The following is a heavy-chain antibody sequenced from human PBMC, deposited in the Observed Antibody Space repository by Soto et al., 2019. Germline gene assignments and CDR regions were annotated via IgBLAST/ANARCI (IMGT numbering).Heavy chain of an antibody. D-gene: IGHD1-26*01. Sequence: PGGSLRLSCAASGFTFSSYAMHWVRQAPGKGLEWVAVISYDGSNKYYADSVKGRFTISRDNSKDTLYLQMNSLRAEDTAVYYCARCAGGSYYGPLDYWGQGTLVTVSS. CDR2: ISYDGSNK. CDR1: GFTFSSYA. J-gene: IGHJ4*02. CDR3: ARCAGGSYYGPLDY. V-gene: IGHV3-30-3*01.